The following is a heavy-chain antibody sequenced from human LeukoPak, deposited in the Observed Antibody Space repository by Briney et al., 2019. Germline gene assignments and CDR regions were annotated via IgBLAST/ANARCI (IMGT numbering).Heavy chain of an antibody. Sequence: ASVKVSCKASGYTFTGYYMHWVRQAPGQGLEWMGGIIPIFGTANYAQKFQGRVTITADKSTSTAYMELSSLRSEDTAVYYCARGGEWELLRMLDYWGQGTLVTVSS. CDR2: IIPIFGTA. CDR1: GYTFTGYY. D-gene: IGHD1-26*01. V-gene: IGHV1-69*06. J-gene: IGHJ4*02. CDR3: ARGGEWELLRMLDY.